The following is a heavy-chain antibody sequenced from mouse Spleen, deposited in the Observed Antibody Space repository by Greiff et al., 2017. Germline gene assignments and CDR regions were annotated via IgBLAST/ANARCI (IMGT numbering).Heavy chain of an antibody. CDR3: AIWDYGSSY. V-gene: IGHV1-69*01. Sequence: QVQLQQPGAELVMPGASVKMSCKASGYTFTDYWMHWVKQRPGQGLEWIGAIDTSDSYTSYNQKFKGKATLTVDESSSTAYMQLSSLTSEDSAVYYCAIWDYGSSYWGQGTTLTVSS. D-gene: IGHD1-1*01. CDR1: GYTFTDYW. J-gene: IGHJ2*01. CDR2: IDTSDSYT.